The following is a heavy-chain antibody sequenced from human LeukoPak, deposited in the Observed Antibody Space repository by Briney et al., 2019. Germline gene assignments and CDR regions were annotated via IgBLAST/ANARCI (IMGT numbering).Heavy chain of an antibody. CDR3: ARDLGDGYNYEAFDI. CDR1: GGSFSGYY. Sequence: SGTLSLTCAVYGGSFSGYYWSWIRQPPGKGLEWIGEINHSGSTNYNPSLKSRVTISVDTSKNQFSLKLSSVTAADTAVYYCARDLGDGYNYEAFDIWGQGTMVTVSS. D-gene: IGHD5-24*01. J-gene: IGHJ3*02. V-gene: IGHV4-34*01. CDR2: INHSGST.